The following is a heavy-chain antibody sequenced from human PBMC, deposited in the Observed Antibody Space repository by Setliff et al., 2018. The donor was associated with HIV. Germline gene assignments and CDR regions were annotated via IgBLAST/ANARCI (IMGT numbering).Heavy chain of an antibody. J-gene: IGHJ4*02. CDR3: ATFYNSGSLTSFDY. Sequence: ASVKVSCKASGYTFSDYYIHWVRQAPGQGLEWMGWISPNRGATNFAQKFLGRVTMTEEKSTDTAYMELSSLRSDDTAVYYCATFYNSGSLTSFDYWGQGTVVTVSS. D-gene: IGHD3-10*01. CDR2: ISPNRGAT. CDR1: GYTFSDYY. V-gene: IGHV1-2*02.